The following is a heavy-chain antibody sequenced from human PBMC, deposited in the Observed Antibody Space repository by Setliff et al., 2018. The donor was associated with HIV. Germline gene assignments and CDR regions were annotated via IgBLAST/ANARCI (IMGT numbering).Heavy chain of an antibody. D-gene: IGHD5-12*01. CDR1: GASITSHY. Sequence: NPSETLSLTCTVSGASITSHYWSWIRQSPGRELEWIGYIYSTGSTNYNPSLQSRVSISMDASKNKFSLKVTSVTSADTAVYYCAKGAGFYGGYTFDYWGQGNLVTVSS. CDR3: AKGAGFYGGYTFDY. V-gene: IGHV4-59*11. CDR2: IYSTGST. J-gene: IGHJ4*02.